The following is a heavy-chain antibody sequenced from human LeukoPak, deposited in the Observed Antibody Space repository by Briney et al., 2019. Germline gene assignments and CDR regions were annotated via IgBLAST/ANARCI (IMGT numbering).Heavy chain of an antibody. CDR3: ARSVSYYGYFDH. D-gene: IGHD1-26*01. CDR2: IYGSGIT. J-gene: IGHJ4*02. V-gene: IGHV4-59*01. Sequence: SETLSLTCTVSGGSISTYYWSWIRQPPGKRLEWIGYIYGSGITNYKPSLKTRVTISADTSKNHFSLKLSSVTAADTAFYYCARSVSYYGYFDHWGQGTLVTVSS. CDR1: GGSISTYY.